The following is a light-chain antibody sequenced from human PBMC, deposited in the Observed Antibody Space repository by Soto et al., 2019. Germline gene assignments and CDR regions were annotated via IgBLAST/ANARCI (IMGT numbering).Light chain of an antibody. J-gene: IGKJ3*01. Sequence: DIPMTQSPSSLSASVGDRVTITCRASQGISNYLAWYHQKPGKVPKLLIYAASTLQSGVPSRFSGSGSGTDFSLTISSLQPEDVATYYCQKYNSAPLTFGPVNKVDI. CDR2: AAS. CDR1: QGISNY. CDR3: QKYNSAPLT. V-gene: IGKV1-27*01.